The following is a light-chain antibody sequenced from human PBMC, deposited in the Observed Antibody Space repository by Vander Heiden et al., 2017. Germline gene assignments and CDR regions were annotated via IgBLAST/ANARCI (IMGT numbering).Light chain of an antibody. CDR2: LGS. CDR1: QSLLHSNGYNY. Sequence: DIVITQSPLSLPVTPGEPASISCRSSQSLLHSNGYNYLDWYLQKPEQSPQLLIDLGSNRACGVPDRISGSGSGTDFTLKISRVEAEDVGVYYCMQAIQTPLTFGGGTKVEIK. V-gene: IGKV2-28*01. J-gene: IGKJ4*01. CDR3: MQAIQTPLT.